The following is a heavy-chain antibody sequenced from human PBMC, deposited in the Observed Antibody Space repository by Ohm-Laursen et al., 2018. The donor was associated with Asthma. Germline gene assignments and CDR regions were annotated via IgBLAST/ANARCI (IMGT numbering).Heavy chain of an antibody. CDR2: ISSNGGSA. V-gene: IGHV3-64D*08. D-gene: IGHD5-18*01. J-gene: IGHJ4*02. CDR1: GFSFRSYA. Sequence: SLRLSCAASGFSFRSYAMHWVRQAPGKGLEYVSAISSNGGSAYYADSVKGRFTISRDNSKNTLYLQMSSLRAEDTAVYYCVARGYSYGAEAFDYWGQGTLVTVSS. CDR3: VARGYSYGAEAFDY.